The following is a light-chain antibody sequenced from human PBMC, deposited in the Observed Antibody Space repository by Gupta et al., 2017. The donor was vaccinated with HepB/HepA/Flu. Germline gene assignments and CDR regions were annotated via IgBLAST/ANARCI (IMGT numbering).Light chain of an antibody. J-gene: IGKJ2*01. Sequence: DIQMTQSPSTLSASVGDRVTLTCRASQSISSWMAWYQQKPGKAPKVLIYKAANLESGVPSRFSGVGSGTEFTLTISSLQPDDFATYYCQQDDRYPYTFGQGTKMEIK. CDR3: QQDDRYPYT. CDR1: QSISSW. V-gene: IGKV1-5*03. CDR2: KAA.